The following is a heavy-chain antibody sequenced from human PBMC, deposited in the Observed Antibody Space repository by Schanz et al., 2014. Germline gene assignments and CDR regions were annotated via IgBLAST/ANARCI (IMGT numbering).Heavy chain of an antibody. V-gene: IGHV3-53*01. Sequence: DVQLVDSGGGLVQPGGSLRLSCAASGFTVSNSYIHWVRQAPGKGLEWVSTIYSSGSTYYADSVKGRFIISRDNSKNTLYLQVNSLRAEDTAVYYCAKDGRLPYYGTGSDFDYWGQGTLVAVSS. D-gene: IGHD3-22*01. CDR3: AKDGRLPYYGTGSDFDY. CDR1: GFTVSNSY. J-gene: IGHJ4*02. CDR2: IYSSGST.